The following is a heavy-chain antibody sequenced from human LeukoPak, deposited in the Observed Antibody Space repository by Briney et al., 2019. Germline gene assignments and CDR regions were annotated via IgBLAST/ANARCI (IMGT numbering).Heavy chain of an antibody. V-gene: IGHV3-48*03. CDR1: GFTFSSYE. CDR3: ARAYDNYYYYYMDV. Sequence: GGSLRLSCAASGFTFSSYEMHWVRQAPGKGLEWVSYISSSGSTIYYADSVKGRFTISRDNAKNSLYLQMNSLRAEDTAVYYCARAYDNYYYYYMDVWGKGTTVTISS. CDR2: ISSSGSTI. D-gene: IGHD3-9*01. J-gene: IGHJ6*03.